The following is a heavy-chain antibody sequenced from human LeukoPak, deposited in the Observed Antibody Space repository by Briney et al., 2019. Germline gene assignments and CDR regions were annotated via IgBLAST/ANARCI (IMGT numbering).Heavy chain of an antibody. CDR1: GFTVSSNY. CDR3: AKVLAAADPDY. D-gene: IGHD6-13*01. J-gene: IGHJ4*02. CDR2: IYSGGST. V-gene: IGHV3-53*01. Sequence: GGSLRLSCAASGFTVSSNYMSWVRQAPGKGLEWVSVIYSGGSTYYADSVKGRFTISRDNSKNTLYLQMNSLRAEDTAVYYCAKVLAAADPDYWGQGTLVTVSS.